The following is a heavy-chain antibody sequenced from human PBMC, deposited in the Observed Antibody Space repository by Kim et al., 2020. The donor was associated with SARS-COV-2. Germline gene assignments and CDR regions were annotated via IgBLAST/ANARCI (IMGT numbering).Heavy chain of an antibody. CDR3: AGKGMAAAGRWDFY. CDR2: IYHSGST. D-gene: IGHD6-13*01. J-gene: IGHJ4*02. CDR1: GDSISSRNW. V-gene: IGHV4-4*02. Sequence: SETLSLICAVSGDSISSRNWWSWVRQPPGKGLERIGEIYHSGSTNYNPSLKSRVTISVDKSKNQFSLKLNSVTAADTAVYYCAGKGMAAAGRWDFYWGQGTLVTVSS.